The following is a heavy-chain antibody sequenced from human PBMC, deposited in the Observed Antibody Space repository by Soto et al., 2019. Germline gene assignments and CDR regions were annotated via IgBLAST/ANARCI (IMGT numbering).Heavy chain of an antibody. CDR1: GEYFSGYY. V-gene: IGHV4-34*01. D-gene: IGHD3-3*01. CDR2: INDSGST. CDR3: AKGGRFPEARYYFLDV. Sequence: SETMSLTCIVDGEYFSGYYWTWIRKPPGKGLEWIGEINDSGSTNHKPSLKSRVTMSIDTSKNQFSLNLRSVTAADTGVYYCAKGGRFPEARYYFLDVWGNG. J-gene: IGHJ6*03.